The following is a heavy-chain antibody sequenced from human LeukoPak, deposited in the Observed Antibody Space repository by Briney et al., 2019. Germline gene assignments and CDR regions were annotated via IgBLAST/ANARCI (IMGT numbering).Heavy chain of an antibody. CDR3: ARYVRPRTTRDAFDI. D-gene: IGHD4-17*01. CDR1: GYTLTELS. CDR2: FDPEDGET. J-gene: IGHJ3*02. V-gene: IGHV1-24*01. Sequence: ASVKVSCKVSGYTLTELSMHWVRQAPGKGLEWMGGFDPEDGETIYAQKFQGRVTMTEDTSTDTAYMELSSLRSEDTAVYYCARYVRPRTTRDAFDIWDQGTMVTVSS.